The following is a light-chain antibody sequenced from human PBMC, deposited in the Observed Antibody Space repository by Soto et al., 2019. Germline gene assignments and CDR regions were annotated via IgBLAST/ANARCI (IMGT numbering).Light chain of an antibody. J-gene: IGLJ1*01. CDR1: SSNIGDNF. V-gene: IGLV1-47*01. Sequence: QSVLTQPHSASGTPGQRVTISCSGSSSNIGDNFVCWYQHLPGSAPKLLIHRSSLRPSGVPDRFSGSKSGTSASLAITGLRSEDEAEYCCATWDDSLIRYIFGTGTKVTVL. CDR2: RSS. CDR3: ATWDDSLIRYI.